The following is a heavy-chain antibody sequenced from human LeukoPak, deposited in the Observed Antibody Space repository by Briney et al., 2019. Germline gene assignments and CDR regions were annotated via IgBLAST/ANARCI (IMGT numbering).Heavy chain of an antibody. J-gene: IGHJ4*02. D-gene: IGHD4-17*01. V-gene: IGHV3-23*01. Sequence: GGSLRLSCAASGFDVGRNYMTWVRQAPGKGLEWVSTISNSGDATYYADSVKGRFTISRDNSKNTLYLQMDSLRAEDTAIYYCAKDKIVTNNDNFDYWGQGILVTVSS. CDR2: ISNSGDAT. CDR3: AKDKIVTNNDNFDY. CDR1: GFDVGRNY.